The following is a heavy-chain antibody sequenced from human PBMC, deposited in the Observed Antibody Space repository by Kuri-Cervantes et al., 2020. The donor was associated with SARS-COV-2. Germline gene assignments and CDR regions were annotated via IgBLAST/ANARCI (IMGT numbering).Heavy chain of an antibody. CDR2: ISSSSSYI. J-gene: IGHJ4*02. D-gene: IGHD6-13*01. CDR1: GFTFSSYS. CDR3: ARDRQQLVRRTFFDY. V-gene: IGHV3-21*01. Sequence: LSLTCAASGFTFSSYSMNWVRQAPGKGLEWVSSISSSSSYIYYADSVKGRFTISRDNAKNSLYLQMNSLRAEDTAVYYCARDRQQLVRRTFFDYWGQGTLVTVSS.